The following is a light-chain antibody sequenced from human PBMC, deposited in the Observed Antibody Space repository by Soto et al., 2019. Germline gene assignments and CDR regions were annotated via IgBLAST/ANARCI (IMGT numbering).Light chain of an antibody. Sequence: QSVLTQPPSVSGAPGQTVSIPCSGSSSNIGAGYDVHWYQQLPGTVPKLLIYDNNKRPSGIPDRFSGSKSGTSATLGITGLQTGDEADYYCGTWDSSLSAGVFGGGTKLTVL. CDR1: SSNIGAGYD. CDR3: GTWDSSLSAGV. V-gene: IGLV1-51*01. CDR2: DNN. J-gene: IGLJ2*01.